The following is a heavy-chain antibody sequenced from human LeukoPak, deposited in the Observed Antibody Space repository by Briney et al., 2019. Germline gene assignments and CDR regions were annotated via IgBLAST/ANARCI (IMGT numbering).Heavy chain of an antibody. J-gene: IGHJ3*02. CDR3: ARDATAMEKGLHAFDI. CDR1: GYTFTDYY. CDR2: INPNSGGT. D-gene: IGHD5-18*01. V-gene: IGHV1-2*02. Sequence: ASVKVSCKASGYTFTDYYMHWVRQAPGQGLEWMGWINPNSGGTNYAQKFQGRVTITADKSTSTAYMELSGLRSEDTAVYYCARDATAMEKGLHAFDIWGQGTMVTVSS.